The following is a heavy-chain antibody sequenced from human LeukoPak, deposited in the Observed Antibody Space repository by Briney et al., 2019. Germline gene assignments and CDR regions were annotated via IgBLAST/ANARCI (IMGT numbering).Heavy chain of an antibody. V-gene: IGHV3-9*01. J-gene: IGHJ2*01. CDR1: GFTFDDYA. CDR3: AKVRKRWWMTAKDPYWYFDL. D-gene: IGHD2-21*02. Sequence: GGSLRLSCAASGFTFDDYAMHWVRQAPGKGLEWVSGISWNSGSIGYADSVKGRFTISRDNAKNSLYLQMNSLRAEDTALYYCAKVRKRWWMTAKDPYWYFDLWGRGTLVTVSS. CDR2: ISWNSGSI.